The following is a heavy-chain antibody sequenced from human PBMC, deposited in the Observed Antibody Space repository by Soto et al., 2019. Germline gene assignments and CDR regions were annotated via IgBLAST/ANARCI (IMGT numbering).Heavy chain of an antibody. Sequence: SETQSPTYTVSCGTISSYYRSWIRQPPGKGLEWIGYIYYSGSTHYHPSLKSRLTMSINTSKNQFSLKLSSVTAADTAIYYCARRKLFGYQDDAFGIWGQGTMVTVSS. CDR2: IYYSGST. CDR1: CGTISSYY. D-gene: IGHD2-2*03. J-gene: IGHJ3*02. CDR3: ARRKLFGYQDDAFGI. V-gene: IGHV4-59*08.